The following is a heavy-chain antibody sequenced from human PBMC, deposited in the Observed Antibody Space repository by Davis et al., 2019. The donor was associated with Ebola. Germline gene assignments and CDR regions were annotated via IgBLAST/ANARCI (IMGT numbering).Heavy chain of an antibody. J-gene: IGHJ4*02. V-gene: IGHV3-53*05. Sequence: PGGSLRLSCAASGFIVSDKYMSWVRQAPGKGLEWVSVIYRDERTHYADSVKGRFTVSRDNSENMLYLQMNSLRTEDTAVYYCARGEQWLPSDYWGQGTLVTVSS. CDR3: ARGEQWLPSDY. CDR2: IYRDERT. D-gene: IGHD6-19*01. CDR1: GFIVSDKY.